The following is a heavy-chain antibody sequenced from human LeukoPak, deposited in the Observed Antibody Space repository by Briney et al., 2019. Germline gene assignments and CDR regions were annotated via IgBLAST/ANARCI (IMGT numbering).Heavy chain of an antibody. CDR2: ISGSGGST. Sequence: GWSLRLSCAASEFTFSSYAMSLVRKAPGKRLRWVSAISGSGGSTYYADSVKGRFTISRDNSKNTLYLQMNSLRAEDTAVYYCASPGYSSSWYFDYWGQGTLVTVSS. D-gene: IGHD6-13*01. V-gene: IGHV3-23*01. CDR1: EFTFSSYA. J-gene: IGHJ4*02. CDR3: ASPGYSSSWYFDY.